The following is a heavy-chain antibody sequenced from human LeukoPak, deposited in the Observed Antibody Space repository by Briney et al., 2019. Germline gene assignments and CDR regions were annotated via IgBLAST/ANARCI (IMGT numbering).Heavy chain of an antibody. Sequence: PGGSLRLSCAAPGCTLIDCAMTWVRQTPGKGLEWVSAISGSGGSTYYADSVKGRFSISRDNSKNTLYMQTNSLRAEHTAAYYCAQDWGGDLYYFDYWGQGILVTVSS. D-gene: IGHD3-16*01. CDR1: GCTLIDCA. V-gene: IGHV3-23*01. CDR3: AQDWGGDLYYFDY. J-gene: IGHJ4*02. CDR2: ISGSGGST.